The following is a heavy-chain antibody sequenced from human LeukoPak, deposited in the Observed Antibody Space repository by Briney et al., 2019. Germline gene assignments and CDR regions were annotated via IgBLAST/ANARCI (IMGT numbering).Heavy chain of an antibody. CDR2: ISAYNGNT. J-gene: IGHJ4*02. V-gene: IGHV1-18*01. CDR3: AGDGRYCSGGSCYGDY. Sequence: ASVKVSCKASGYTFTNYHIAWVRQAPGQGLEWMGWISAYNGNTNYAQKLQGRVTMTTDTSTSTAYMELRSLRSDDTAVYYCAGDGRYCSGGSCYGDYWGQGTLVTVSS. CDR1: GYTFTNYH. D-gene: IGHD2-15*01.